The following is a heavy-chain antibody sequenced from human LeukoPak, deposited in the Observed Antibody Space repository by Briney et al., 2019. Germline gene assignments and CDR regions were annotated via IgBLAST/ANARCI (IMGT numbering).Heavy chain of an antibody. CDR2: INPNSGGT. CDR1: GYTFTGYY. J-gene: IGHJ4*02. Sequence: ASVKVSCKASGYTFTGYYMHWVRQAPGQGLEWMGWINPNSGGTNYAQKFQGRVTMTRDTSISTAYMELSSLRSEDTAVYYCARERTAMTVFDYWGQGTLVTVSS. V-gene: IGHV1-2*02. CDR3: ARERTAMTVFDY. D-gene: IGHD5-18*01.